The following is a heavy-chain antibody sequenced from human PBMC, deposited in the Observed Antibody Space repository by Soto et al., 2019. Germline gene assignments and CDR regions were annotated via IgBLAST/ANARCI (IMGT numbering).Heavy chain of an antibody. V-gene: IGHV4-59*01. D-gene: IGHD2-21*02. CDR1: GDSISPYY. Sequence: KASETLSLTCTVSGDSISPYYWSWIRHTPGKELEWIGFIHYTGRVNQDPSFKSRVSFSVVTSKNQFSMRLRSVTPADTAVDDCARYYCPTGTCYYFDYWGQGTLVTVSS. CDR3: ARYYCPTGTCYYFDY. CDR2: IHYTGRV. J-gene: IGHJ4*02.